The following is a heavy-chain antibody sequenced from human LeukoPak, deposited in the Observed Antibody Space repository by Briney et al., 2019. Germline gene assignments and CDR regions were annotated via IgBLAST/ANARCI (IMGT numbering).Heavy chain of an antibody. J-gene: IGHJ4*02. V-gene: IGHV3-30-3*01. CDR3: ARDLRAIVVTAGPDY. CDR1: GFTFSIYA. CDR2: ISEDAGSNK. D-gene: IGHD4-23*01. Sequence: GALRLSCAASGFTFSIYAFHWVRQAPGKGLEWVAFISEDAGSNKYYADSVKGRFTISRDNSRNTLYLQVNSLRAEDTAVYYCARDLRAIVVTAGPDYWGQGTLVTVSS.